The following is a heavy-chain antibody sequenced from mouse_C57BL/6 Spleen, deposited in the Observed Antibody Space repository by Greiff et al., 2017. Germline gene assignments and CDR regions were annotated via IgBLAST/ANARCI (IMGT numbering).Heavy chain of an antibody. CDR2: ISDGGSYT. D-gene: IGHD1-1*01. Sequence: EVQRVESGGGLVKPGGSLKLSCAASGFTFSSYAMSWVRQTPEKRLEWVATISDGGSYTYYPDNVKGRFTISRDNAKNNLYLQMSHLKSEDTAMYYCARERVTTVEMDYWGQGTSVTVSS. CDR1: GFTFSSYA. J-gene: IGHJ4*01. CDR3: ARERVTTVEMDY. V-gene: IGHV5-4*01.